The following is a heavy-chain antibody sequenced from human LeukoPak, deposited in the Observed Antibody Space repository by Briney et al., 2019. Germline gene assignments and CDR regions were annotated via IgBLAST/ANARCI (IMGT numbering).Heavy chain of an antibody. V-gene: IGHV1-2*02. D-gene: IGHD3-3*01. Sequence: GASVKVSCKASGYTFTGYYMHWVRQAPGQGLEWMGWINPNSGGTNYAQKFQGRVTMTRDASITTAYMDLSRLSSDDTAVYYCARDGGLDYWGQGTLVTVSS. J-gene: IGHJ4*02. CDR2: INPNSGGT. CDR3: ARDGGLDY. CDR1: GYTFTGYY.